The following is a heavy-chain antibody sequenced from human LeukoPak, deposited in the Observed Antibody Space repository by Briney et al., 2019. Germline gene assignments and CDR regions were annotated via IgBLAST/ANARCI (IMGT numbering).Heavy chain of an antibody. J-gene: IGHJ4*02. Sequence: PGGSLRLSCAASGFTFSNYAMRWVRQAPGKGLEWVSAISGSGGSTYYADSVKGRFTISRDNSKNTLYLQMNSLRAEDTAVYYCAKDMYYYGSGSSFDYWGQGTLVTVSS. CDR3: AKDMYYYGSGSSFDY. D-gene: IGHD3-10*01. CDR2: ISGSGGST. V-gene: IGHV3-23*01. CDR1: GFTFSNYA.